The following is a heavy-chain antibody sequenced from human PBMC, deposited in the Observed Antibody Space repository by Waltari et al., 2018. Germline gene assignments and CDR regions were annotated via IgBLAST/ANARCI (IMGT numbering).Heavy chain of an antibody. Sequence: QITLRESGPTLVKPTQTLTLTCSFSGFSLPTSGVGVGWIRQPPGKALEWLALIYGNDDKRYSPSLNNRLTIAKDTSKNQVVLTMTNMDPVDTATYYCARSYNWKSYDNWGQGALVTVSS. CDR1: GFSLPTSGVG. CDR2: IYGNDDK. CDR3: ARSYNWKSYDN. J-gene: IGHJ4*02. V-gene: IGHV2-5*01. D-gene: IGHD1-20*01.